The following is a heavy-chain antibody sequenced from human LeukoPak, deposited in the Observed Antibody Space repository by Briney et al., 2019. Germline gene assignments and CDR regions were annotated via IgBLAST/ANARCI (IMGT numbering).Heavy chain of an antibody. J-gene: IGHJ5*02. D-gene: IGHD2-2*01. V-gene: IGHV1-2*02. CDR1: GYTFTGYY. Sequence: ASVKVSCKASGYTFTGYYMHWVRQAPGQGLEWMGWINPNSGGTNYAQKFQGRVTMARDTSISTAYMELSRLRSDDTAVYYCASCLGTYCSSTGFDPWGQGTLVTVSS. CDR2: INPNSGGT. CDR3: ASCLGTYCSSTGFDP.